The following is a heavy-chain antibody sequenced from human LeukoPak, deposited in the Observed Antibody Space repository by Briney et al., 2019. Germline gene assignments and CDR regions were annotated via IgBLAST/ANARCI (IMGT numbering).Heavy chain of an antibody. CDR1: GFTFSSYG. V-gene: IGHV3-30*18. J-gene: IGHJ4*02. CDR3: AKASPYYYDTGFDY. D-gene: IGHD3-22*01. Sequence: GGSLRLSCAASGFTFSSYGMHWVRQAPGKGLEWVVVISYDGSNKYHADSVKGRFTISRDNSKNTLYLQMNSLRAEDTAVYYCAKASPYYYDTGFDYWGQGTLVTVSS. CDR2: ISYDGSNK.